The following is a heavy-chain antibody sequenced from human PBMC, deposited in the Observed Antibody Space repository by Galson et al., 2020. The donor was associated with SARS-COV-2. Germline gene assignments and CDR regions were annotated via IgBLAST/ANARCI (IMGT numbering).Heavy chain of an antibody. D-gene: IGHD3-22*01. CDR1: GFTFSSYG. Sequence: GESLKISCAASGFTFSSYGMHWVRQAPGKGLEWVAVIWYDGSNKYYADSVKGRFTISRDNSKNTLYLQMNSLRAEDTAVYYCARGSGMYYYDSSGYYCDYWGQGTLVTVSS. CDR3: ARGSGMYYYDSSGYYCDY. V-gene: IGHV3-33*01. J-gene: IGHJ4*02. CDR2: IWYDGSNK.